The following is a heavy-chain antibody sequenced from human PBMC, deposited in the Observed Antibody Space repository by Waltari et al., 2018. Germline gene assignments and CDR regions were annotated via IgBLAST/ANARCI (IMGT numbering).Heavy chain of an antibody. J-gene: IGHJ2*01. Sequence: QVQLQESGPGLVKPSETLSLTCTVSGGSISSYYWSWIRQPPGKGLEWIGYIYYSGSTNYNPALKSRVTISVDTSKNQFSLKLSSVTAADTAVYYCARDRLPNWYFDLWGRGTLVTVSS. D-gene: IGHD4-17*01. V-gene: IGHV4-59*01. CDR3: ARDRLPNWYFDL. CDR2: IYYSGST. CDR1: GGSISSYY.